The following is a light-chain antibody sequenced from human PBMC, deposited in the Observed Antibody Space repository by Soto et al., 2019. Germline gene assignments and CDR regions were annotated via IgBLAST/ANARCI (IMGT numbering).Light chain of an antibody. CDR3: CSNAGSLV. Sequence: QSALTQPRSVSGAPGQSVTISCTGTSSDVGGYNYFSWYQQHPGKAPKLMIYDVSKRPSGVPDRFSGSKSGNTASLTISGLQAEDEADDSCCSNAGSLVFGGGTKLTVL. J-gene: IGLJ2*01. CDR1: SSDVGGYNY. CDR2: DVS. V-gene: IGLV2-11*01.